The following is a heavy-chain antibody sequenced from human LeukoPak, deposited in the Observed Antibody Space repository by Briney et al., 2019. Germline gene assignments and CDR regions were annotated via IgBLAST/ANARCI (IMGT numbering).Heavy chain of an antibody. CDR3: ARVGMAWADWYFDL. CDR1: GGSFSGYY. J-gene: IGHJ2*01. D-gene: IGHD1-26*01. Sequence: SETLSLTCAVYGGSFSGYYWSWIRQPPGKGLEWIGEINHSGSTNYNPSLKSRVTISVDTSKNQFSLKLSSVTAADTAVYYCARVGMAWADWYFDLWGRGTLVTVSS. V-gene: IGHV4-34*01. CDR2: INHSGST.